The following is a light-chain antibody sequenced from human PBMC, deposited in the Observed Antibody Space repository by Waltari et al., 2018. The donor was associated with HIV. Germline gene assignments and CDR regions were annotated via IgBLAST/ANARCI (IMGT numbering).Light chain of an antibody. CDR1: RSDVGGCYF. CDR3: SSYTSSSPYA. J-gene: IGLJ1*01. CDR2: DVS. Sequence: QSALTQPASVSGFPGPSITISCTGTRSDVGGCYFVFWYQQHPGKAPKLMIYDVSNRPSGVSNRFSGSKSGNTASLTISGLQAEDEADYYCSSYTSSSPYAFGTGTKVTVL. V-gene: IGLV2-14*03.